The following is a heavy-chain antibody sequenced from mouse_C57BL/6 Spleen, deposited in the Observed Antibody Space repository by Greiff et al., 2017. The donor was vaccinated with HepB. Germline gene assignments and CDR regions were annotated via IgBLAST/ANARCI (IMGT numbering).Heavy chain of an antibody. CDR2: IHPNSGST. CDR1: GYTFTSYW. CDR3: ARESRFITTVVEAMDY. D-gene: IGHD1-1*01. J-gene: IGHJ4*01. V-gene: IGHV1-64*01. Sequence: QVQLQQPGAELVKPGASVKLSCKASGYTFTSYWMHWVKQRPGQGLEWIGMIHPNSGSTKYNEKFKSKATLTVDKSSSTAYMPLSSLTSEDSAVYYCARESRFITTVVEAMDYWGQGTSVTVSS.